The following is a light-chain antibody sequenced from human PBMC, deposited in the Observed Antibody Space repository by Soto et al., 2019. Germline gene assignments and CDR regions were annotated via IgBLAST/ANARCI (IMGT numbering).Light chain of an antibody. CDR3: QQYNNWPST. CDR2: GAS. Sequence: EIVLTQSPGTLSLSPGERATLSCRASQSVGSIYLAWYQQRPGQAPRLLIYGASNRATGIPVRFSGSGSGTDFTLTISGLEPEDFAVYYCQQYNNWPSTFGQGTRVE. CDR1: QSVGSIY. J-gene: IGKJ1*01. V-gene: IGKV3-20*01.